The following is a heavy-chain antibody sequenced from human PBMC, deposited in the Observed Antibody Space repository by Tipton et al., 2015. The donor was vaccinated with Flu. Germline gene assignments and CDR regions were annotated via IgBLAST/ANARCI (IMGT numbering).Heavy chain of an antibody. CDR1: GHSISSDYY. V-gene: IGHV4-38-2*02. CDR2: IFHTGST. CDR3: ARHGREFFYGSGTDY. D-gene: IGHD3-10*01. Sequence: TLSLTCTISGHSISSDYYWGWIRQPPGKGLEWIGNIFHTGSTYHNPSLKSRVIISVDTSKNQFSLKLSSVTAADTAVYYCARHGREFFYGSGTDYWGQGTLVTVSS. J-gene: IGHJ4*02.